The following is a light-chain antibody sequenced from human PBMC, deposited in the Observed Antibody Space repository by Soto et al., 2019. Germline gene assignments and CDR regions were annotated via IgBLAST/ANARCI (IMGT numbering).Light chain of an antibody. J-gene: IGLJ1*01. V-gene: IGLV1-44*01. CDR2: SNF. CDR1: SSNIGSNT. Sequence: QLVLNQPPSASGTPGQRVTISCSGSSSNIGSNTVNWYQQFPGTAPKLLIYSNFQRPSGVPDRFSGSKSGTSASLAISGLQSADEADFYCAAWDDSLNGYVFGTGTKVTVL. CDR3: AAWDDSLNGYV.